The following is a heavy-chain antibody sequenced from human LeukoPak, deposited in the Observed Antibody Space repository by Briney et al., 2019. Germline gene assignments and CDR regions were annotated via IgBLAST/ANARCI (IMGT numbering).Heavy chain of an antibody. D-gene: IGHD2-15*01. CDR3: ARDLSATWYSLAY. Sequence: PGGSLRLSCVGAGFSNSDYGMSWVRHAPGKGLEWVSGIDWAGHASSYSDSVKGRFTISRDNAENSLYLDMTSLRAEDTAFYYCARDLSATWYSLAYWGQGTLVTVSS. V-gene: IGHV3-20*04. CDR2: IDWAGHAS. CDR1: GFSNSDYG. J-gene: IGHJ4*02.